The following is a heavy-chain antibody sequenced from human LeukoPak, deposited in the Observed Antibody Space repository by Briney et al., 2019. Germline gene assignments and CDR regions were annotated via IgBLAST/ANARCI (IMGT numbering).Heavy chain of an antibody. Sequence: SETLSLTCTVSGGSINNHYWSWIRQPPGKGLEWIGYIYYSGSTNYNPSLKSRVTISVDTSKNQFSLKLSSVTAADTAVYYCARDTRSGWFLWGQGTLVTVSS. D-gene: IGHD6-19*01. CDR3: ARDTRSGWFL. V-gene: IGHV4-59*11. J-gene: IGHJ4*02. CDR1: GGSINNHY. CDR2: IYYSGST.